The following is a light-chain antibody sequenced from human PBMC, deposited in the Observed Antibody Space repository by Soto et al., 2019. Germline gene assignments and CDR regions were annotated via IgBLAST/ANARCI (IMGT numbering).Light chain of an antibody. J-gene: IGLJ1*01. CDR2: SNN. Sequence: QSVLTHPPSASGTPGQRVTISCSGSSSNIGSDTVNWYQQLPGTAPKLLIYSNNQRPSGVPDRFSGSKSGTPASLAISGLQSEDEADYYCAAWDDSLNGYVFGTGTKVTVL. CDR3: AAWDDSLNGYV. CDR1: SSNIGSDT. V-gene: IGLV1-44*01.